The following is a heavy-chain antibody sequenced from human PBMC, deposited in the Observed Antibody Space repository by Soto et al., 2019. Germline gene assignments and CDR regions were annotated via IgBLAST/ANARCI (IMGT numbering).Heavy chain of an antibody. CDR1: GGSISSGGYS. V-gene: IGHV4-30-2*01. CDR2: IYHSGST. J-gene: IGHJ5*02. CDR3: ARGHDTELWFDP. D-gene: IGHD3-22*01. Sequence: SETLSLTCTVSGGSISSGGYSWSWIRQPPGKGLEWIGYIYHSGSTYYNPSLKSRVTISVDRSKNQFSLKLSSVTAADTAVYYCARGHDTELWFDPWGQGTLVTVSS.